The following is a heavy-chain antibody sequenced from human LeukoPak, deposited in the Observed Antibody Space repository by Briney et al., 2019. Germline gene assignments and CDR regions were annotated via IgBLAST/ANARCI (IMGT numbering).Heavy chain of an antibody. CDR2: IYYTGNT. J-gene: IGHJ4*02. D-gene: IGHD3-16*01. CDR1: GISISSSNSY. V-gene: IGHV4-39*01. Sequence: SETLSLTCTVSGISISSSNSYWGWIRQPPGKGLEWIGSIYYTGNTYYNPSLKSRVTISVDTSKNQFSLKLSSVTAADTAVYYCARGSYGYIDHWGQGLLVTVSS. CDR3: ARGSYGYIDH.